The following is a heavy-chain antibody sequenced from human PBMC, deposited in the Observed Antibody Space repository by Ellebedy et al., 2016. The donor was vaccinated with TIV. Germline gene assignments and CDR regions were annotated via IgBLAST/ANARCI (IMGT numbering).Heavy chain of an antibody. J-gene: IGHJ5*02. D-gene: IGHD6-13*01. Sequence: SVKVSXXASGGTFSSYAISWVRQAPGQGLEWMGGIIPILGTANYAQKFQGRVTITADESTSTAYMELSSLRSEDTAVYYCARAIEQQSAWFDPWGQGTLVTVSS. CDR2: IIPILGTA. CDR3: ARAIEQQSAWFDP. V-gene: IGHV1-69*13. CDR1: GGTFSSYA.